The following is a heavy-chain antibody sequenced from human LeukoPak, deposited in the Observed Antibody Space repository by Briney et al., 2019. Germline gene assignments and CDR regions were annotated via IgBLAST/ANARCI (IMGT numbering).Heavy chain of an antibody. CDR1: GGTFSSYA. D-gene: IGHD3-3*01. CDR3: ARVLTIFGVVIPEYYFDY. Sequence: ASVKVSCKASGGTFSSYAISWVRQAPGQGLEWMGRIIPILGIANYAQKFQGRVTITADESTSTAYMELSGLRSEDTAVYYCARVLTIFGVVIPEYYFDYWGQGTLVTVSS. J-gene: IGHJ4*02. V-gene: IGHV1-69*04. CDR2: IIPILGIA.